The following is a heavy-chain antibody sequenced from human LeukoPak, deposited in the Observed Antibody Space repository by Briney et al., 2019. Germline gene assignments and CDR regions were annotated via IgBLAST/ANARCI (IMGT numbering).Heavy chain of an antibody. D-gene: IGHD6-19*01. CDR2: ISGSGGST. CDR1: GFTFSSYA. V-gene: IGHV3-23*01. CDR3: AKAVAATGHYYFGMDV. J-gene: IGHJ6*02. Sequence: PGGSLRLSCAASGFTFSSYAMSWVRQAPGKGLEWASAISGSGGSTYYADSVKGRLTISRDNSKSTLYLQMNSLRAEDTAVYYCAKAVAATGHYYFGMDVWGQGTTVTVSS.